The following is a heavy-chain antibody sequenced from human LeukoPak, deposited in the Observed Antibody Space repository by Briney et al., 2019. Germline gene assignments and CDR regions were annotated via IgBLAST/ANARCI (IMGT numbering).Heavy chain of an antibody. V-gene: IGHV3-15*01. Sequence: GGSLRLSCAASGFTFNNAWMSWVRQAPGKGLEWVGRIKRKGDDGTIDYAAPVKGSFTISRADSKNTLYLQMNSLKSEATAVYYCTAGTGRSDFDYWGQGTLVTVSS. CDR3: TAGTGRSDFDY. D-gene: IGHD3/OR15-3a*01. J-gene: IGHJ4*02. CDR2: IKRKGDDGTI. CDR1: GFTFNNAW.